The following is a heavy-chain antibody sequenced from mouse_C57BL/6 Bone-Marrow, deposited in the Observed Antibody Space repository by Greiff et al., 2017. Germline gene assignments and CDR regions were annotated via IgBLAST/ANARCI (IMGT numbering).Heavy chain of an antibody. Sequence: EVKLQQSGPELVKPGASVKISCKASGYSFTDYNMNWVKQSNGKSLEWIGVINPNYGTTSYNQKFKGKATLTVDQSSSTAYLQLNSLTAEDSAVYDCARDPSSPYWFCDVWVTGTTVTVSS. CDR2: INPNYGTT. D-gene: IGHD1-1*01. CDR3: ARDPSSPYWFCDV. CDR1: GYSFTDYN. J-gene: IGHJ1*03. V-gene: IGHV1-39*01.